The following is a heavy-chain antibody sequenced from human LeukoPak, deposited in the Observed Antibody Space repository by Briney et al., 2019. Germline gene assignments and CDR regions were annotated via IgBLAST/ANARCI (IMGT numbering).Heavy chain of an antibody. CDR3: ASRGSGYDTYYFDY. Sequence: SETLSLTCAVYGGSFSGYYWSWIRQPPGKGLEWIGEINHSGSTNYSPSLKSRVTISVDTSKNQFSLKLSSVTAADTAVYYCASRGSGYDTYYFDYWGQGTLVTVSS. V-gene: IGHV4-34*01. CDR1: GGSFSGYY. J-gene: IGHJ4*02. CDR2: INHSGST. D-gene: IGHD5-12*01.